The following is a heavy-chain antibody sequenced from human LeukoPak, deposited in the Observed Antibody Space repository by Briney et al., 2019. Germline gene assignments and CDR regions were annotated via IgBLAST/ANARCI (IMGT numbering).Heavy chain of an antibody. D-gene: IGHD3-10*01. Sequence: SETLSLTCSVSGGSVSSYFWTWLRQPPLKGLESFGYISYSGGTKYNSSLQSRVTMSVDTSKNQISLTLTSVSAADTAMYYCAGYTSGRFFFDLWGLGTLVTVSS. CDR3: AGYTSGRFFFDL. CDR1: GGSVSSYF. J-gene: IGHJ4*02. CDR2: ISYSGGT. V-gene: IGHV4-59*02.